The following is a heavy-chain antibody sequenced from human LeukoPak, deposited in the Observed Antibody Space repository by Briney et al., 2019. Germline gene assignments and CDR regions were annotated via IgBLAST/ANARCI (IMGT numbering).Heavy chain of an antibody. CDR1: GFTVSSNY. CDR3: ARSPNWVFAY. D-gene: IGHD7-27*01. Sequence: GGSLRLSCAASGFTVSSNYMSWVRQAPGKGLEWVSLIYSGGGTYYADSVKGRCTISRENSKNTRDLQMNSLRAEATAVYYCARSPNWVFAYWGQGTLVTVSS. CDR2: IYSGGGT. V-gene: IGHV3-53*01. J-gene: IGHJ4*02.